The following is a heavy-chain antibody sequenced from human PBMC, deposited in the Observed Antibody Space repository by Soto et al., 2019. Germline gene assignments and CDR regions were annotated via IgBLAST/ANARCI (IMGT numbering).Heavy chain of an antibody. J-gene: IGHJ4*01. D-gene: IGHD6-19*01. Sequence: PSETLSVTCAVSGGSISSTNWWAWVRQPPGKGLEWIGEIYHSGTTTYNPSLKSRVTISVDKSNNQFSLKLNSVTAADTAVYYCATLGVSSGWYGDYFAYSGRAPLVTVSS. CDR2: IYHSGTT. CDR3: ATLGVSSGWYGDYFAY. V-gene: IGHV4-4*02. CDR1: GGSISSTNW.